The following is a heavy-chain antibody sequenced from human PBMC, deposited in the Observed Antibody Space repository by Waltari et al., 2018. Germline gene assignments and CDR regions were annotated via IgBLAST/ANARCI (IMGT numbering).Heavy chain of an antibody. CDR3: ARDVLGYYGMDV. J-gene: IGHJ6*02. D-gene: IGHD2-8*01. Sequence: EVQLGESGGGLVKPGGYLSRSCAASVFTFTGLRLNCVRQAPGKGLEWVSSISSSSNNIYYADSVKGRFTISRDNAKYSLYLQMNSLRVEDTAVYHCARDVLGYYGMDVWGQGTTVTVSS. CDR2: ISSSSNNI. CDR1: VFTFTGLR. V-gene: IGHV3-21*01.